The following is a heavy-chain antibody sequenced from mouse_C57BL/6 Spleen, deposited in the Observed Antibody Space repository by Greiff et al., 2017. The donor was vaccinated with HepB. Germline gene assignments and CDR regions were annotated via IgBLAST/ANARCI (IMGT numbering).Heavy chain of an antibody. CDR1: GFTFSSYG. CDR3: ARRGDYDYENYAMDY. D-gene: IGHD2-4*01. V-gene: IGHV5-6*01. Sequence: EVQLVESGGDLVKPGGSLKLSCAASGFTFSSYGMSWVRQTPDKRLEWVATISSGGSYTYYPDSVTGRFTISRDNAKSTMYLQMSSLKSEDTAMYDCARRGDYDYENYAMDYWGQGTSVTVSS. J-gene: IGHJ4*01. CDR2: ISSGGSYT.